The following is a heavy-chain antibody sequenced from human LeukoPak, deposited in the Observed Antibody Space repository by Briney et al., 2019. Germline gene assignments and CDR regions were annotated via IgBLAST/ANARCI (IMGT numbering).Heavy chain of an antibody. D-gene: IGHD6-13*01. CDR3: ARLSAAAGTIDY. Sequence: SSETLSLTCTVSGASISSGDFYWSWLRQHPGKGLEWIGYIYHSVGTYYSPSLRSRITISVDTSKNHFSLKMSSVTAADTAVYYCARLSAAAGTIDYWGQGNLVTVSS. V-gene: IGHV4-31*03. CDR1: GASISSGDFY. CDR2: IYHSVGT. J-gene: IGHJ4*02.